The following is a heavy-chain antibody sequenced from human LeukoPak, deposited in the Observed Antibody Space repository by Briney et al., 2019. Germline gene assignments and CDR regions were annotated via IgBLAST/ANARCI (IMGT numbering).Heavy chain of an antibody. V-gene: IGHV1-69*05. CDR2: IIPIFGTA. D-gene: IGHD3-10*01. Sequence: SVKVSCKVSGGTFSSYAISWVRQAPGQGLEWMGRIIPIFGTANYAQKFQGRVTITTDESTSTAYMELSSLRSEDTTVYYCARGFGEIDAFDIWGQGTMVTVSS. J-gene: IGHJ3*02. CDR1: GGTFSSYA. CDR3: ARGFGEIDAFDI.